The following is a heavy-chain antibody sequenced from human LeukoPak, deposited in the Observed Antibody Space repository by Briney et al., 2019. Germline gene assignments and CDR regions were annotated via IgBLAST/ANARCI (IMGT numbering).Heavy chain of an antibody. J-gene: IGHJ4*02. D-gene: IGHD5-18*01. CDR1: GFTFSSYG. V-gene: IGHV3-23*01. CDR3: ARELSYGLSDY. Sequence: GSLRLSCAASGFTFSSYGMSWVRQAPGKGLEWVSAISGSGGSTYYADSVKGRFTISRDNAKNSLYLQMNSLRAEDTAVYYCARELSYGLSDYWGQGTLVTVSS. CDR2: ISGSGGST.